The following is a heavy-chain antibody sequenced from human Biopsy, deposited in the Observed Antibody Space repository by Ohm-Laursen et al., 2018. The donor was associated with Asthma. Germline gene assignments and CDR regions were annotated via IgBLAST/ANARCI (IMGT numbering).Heavy chain of an antibody. CDR3: ARGDSSNWSHYYFDY. CDR1: RFTYA. CDR2: IYSGGTS. J-gene: IGHJ4*02. D-gene: IGHD3-22*01. V-gene: IGHV3-53*01. Sequence: SLRLSCAALRFTYAMHWVRQASGKGLEWASVIYSGGTSHTADSVRGRFTISRDYSKNTLYLQMHSLRAEDTAVYYCARGDSSNWSHYYFDYWGQGTLVTVSS.